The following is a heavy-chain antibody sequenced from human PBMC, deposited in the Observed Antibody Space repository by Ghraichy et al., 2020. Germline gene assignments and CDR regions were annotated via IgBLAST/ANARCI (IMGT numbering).Heavy chain of an antibody. Sequence: ASVKVSCKASGYTFTSYGISWVRQAPGQGLEWMGWISAYNGNTNYAQKLQGRVTMTTDTSTSTAYMELRSLRSDDTAVYYCARSSPMTTRQYWYFDLWGRGTLVTVSS. CDR2: ISAYNGNT. J-gene: IGHJ2*01. CDR1: GYTFTSYG. CDR3: ARSSPMTTRQYWYFDL. D-gene: IGHD4-11*01. V-gene: IGHV1-18*01.